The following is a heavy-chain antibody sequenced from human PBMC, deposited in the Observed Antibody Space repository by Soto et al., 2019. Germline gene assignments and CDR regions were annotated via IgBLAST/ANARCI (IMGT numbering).Heavy chain of an antibody. CDR3: AKGGCSYGNWFDP. CDR2: ISYDGSNK. D-gene: IGHD5-18*01. CDR1: GFTFSSYG. J-gene: IGHJ5*02. Sequence: GGSLRLSCAASGFTFSSYGMHWVRQAPGKGLEWVAVISYDGSNKYYADSVKGRFTISRDNSKNTLYLQMNSLRGEDTAVYYCAKGGCSYGNWFDPWGQETLVTVSA. V-gene: IGHV3-30*18.